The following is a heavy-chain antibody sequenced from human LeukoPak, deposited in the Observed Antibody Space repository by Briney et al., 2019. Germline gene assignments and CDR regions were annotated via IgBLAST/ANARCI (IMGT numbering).Heavy chain of an antibody. J-gene: IGHJ6*02. D-gene: IGHD2-8*01. CDR1: GFTFSSYS. CDR2: ISSSSTI. Sequence: GGSLRLSCAASGFTFSSYSMNWVRQAPGKGLEWVSYISSSSTIYYADSVKGRFTISRDNAKNSLYLQMSSLRAEDTAVYYCARDPSAVCGVDVWGQGTTVTVSS. V-gene: IGHV3-48*01. CDR3: ARDPSAVCGVDV.